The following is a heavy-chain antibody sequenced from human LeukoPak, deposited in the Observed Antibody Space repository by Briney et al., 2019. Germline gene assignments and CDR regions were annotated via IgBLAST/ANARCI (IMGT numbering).Heavy chain of an antibody. CDR2: ISGGGGST. CDR1: GLTFSSYG. V-gene: IGHV3-23*01. Sequence: GGSLRLSCAASGLTFSSYGMTWVRQAPGKGLEWVSAISGGGGSTYYADSVKGRFTISRDNSKNTLYLQMNSLRAEDTAVYYCAKSAISVAGIFNLDYWGQGTLVTVSS. J-gene: IGHJ4*02. D-gene: IGHD6-19*01. CDR3: AKSAISVAGIFNLDY.